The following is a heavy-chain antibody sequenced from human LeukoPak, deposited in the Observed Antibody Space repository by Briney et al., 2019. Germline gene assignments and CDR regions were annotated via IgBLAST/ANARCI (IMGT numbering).Heavy chain of an antibody. CDR1: GFTFSSYA. D-gene: IGHD6-19*01. J-gene: IGHJ4*02. Sequence: GGSLRLSCAASGFTFSSYAMSWVRQAPGKGLEWVSAISGSGGSTYYADPVKGRFTISRDNSKNTLYLQMNSLRAEDTAVYYCAKLPGPIAVAGAFDYWGQGTLVTVSS. CDR2: ISGSGGST. CDR3: AKLPGPIAVAGAFDY. V-gene: IGHV3-23*01.